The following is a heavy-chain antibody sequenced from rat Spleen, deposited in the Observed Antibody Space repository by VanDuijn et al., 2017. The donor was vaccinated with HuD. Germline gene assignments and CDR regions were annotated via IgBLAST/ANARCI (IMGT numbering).Heavy chain of an antibody. CDR2: ISYDGGST. CDR3: ARQWRDYFDY. V-gene: IGHV5-25*01. CDR1: GFTFSNYG. Sequence: EVQLAESGGGLVQPGRSMKLSCAASGFTFSNYGMAWVRQAPKKGLEWVAYISYDGGSTYYRDSVKGRFTLSRDNARSTLYLQMGSLRSEDTATYYCARQWRDYFDYWGQGVMVTVSS. J-gene: IGHJ2*01.